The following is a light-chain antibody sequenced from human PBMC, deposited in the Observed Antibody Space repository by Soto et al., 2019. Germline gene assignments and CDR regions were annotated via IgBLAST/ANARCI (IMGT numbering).Light chain of an antibody. CDR1: SSEVGGYNF. CDR3: SSYTRTSTLV. Sequence: QSALTQPASVSGSPGQSITISCTGTSSEVGGYNFVSWYQQHPGKAPKLLIYEVGNRPSGVSNRFSGSKSDNTASLTISGLQAEDEADYYCSSYTRTSTLVFGIGTKVTVL. V-gene: IGLV2-14*01. J-gene: IGLJ1*01. CDR2: EVG.